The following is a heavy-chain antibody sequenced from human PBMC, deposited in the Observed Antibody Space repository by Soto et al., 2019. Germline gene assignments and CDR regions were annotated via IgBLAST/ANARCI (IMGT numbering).Heavy chain of an antibody. V-gene: IGHV4-30-4*01. D-gene: IGHD5-12*01. CDR3: ARIRAQGSGPNYRIDY. CDR2: IYYSGST. CDR1: GGSISSGDYY. Sequence: SETLSLTCTVSGGSISSGDYYWSWIRQPPGKGLEWIGYIYYSGSTYYNPSLKSRVTISVDTSKNQFSLKLSSVTAADTAVYYCARIRAQGSGPNYRIDYWGQGTLATVSS. J-gene: IGHJ4*02.